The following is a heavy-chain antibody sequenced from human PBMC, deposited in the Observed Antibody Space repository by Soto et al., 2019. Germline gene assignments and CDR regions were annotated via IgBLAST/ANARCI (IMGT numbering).Heavy chain of an antibody. CDR2: IGISGDT. V-gene: IGHV3-13*04. CDR1: GFTFSKFD. Sequence: GGSLRLSCEASGFTFSKFDMHWVRQPTGKGLEWVSTIGISGDTYYAVSVKCRFTISRDNAKNSLSLQMNSLRAGDTALYFCARGQEVGAHFFDSWGQGTQVTVS. D-gene: IGHD2-15*01. CDR3: ARGQEVGAHFFDS. J-gene: IGHJ4*02.